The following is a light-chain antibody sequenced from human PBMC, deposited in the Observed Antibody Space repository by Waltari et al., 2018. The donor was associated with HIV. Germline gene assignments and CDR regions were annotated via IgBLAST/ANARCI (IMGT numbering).Light chain of an antibody. CDR1: TSDVGSYNL. CDR3: CSYAGSSTSWV. Sequence: QSALTQPASVSGSPGQSITISCTGTTSDVGSYNLVSWYQQHPGQAPKLMIYEGSKRPAGFSNRCSGSKSGNTASLTISGRQAEDEADYYCCSYAGSSTSWVFGGGTKLTVL. CDR2: EGS. J-gene: IGLJ3*02. V-gene: IGLV2-23*01.